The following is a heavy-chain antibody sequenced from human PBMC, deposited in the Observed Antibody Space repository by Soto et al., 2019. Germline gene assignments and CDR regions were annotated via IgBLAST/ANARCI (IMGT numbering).Heavy chain of an antibody. Sequence: EVQLVESGGGLVQPGGSLRLSCAASGFTFSSYSMNLVRQAPGKGLEWVSYISSSSSTIYYADSVKGRFTISRDNAKNSLYLQMNSLRAEDTAVYYCARDRGIAVAGTPDYWGQGTLVTVSS. D-gene: IGHD6-19*01. CDR1: GFTFSSYS. V-gene: IGHV3-48*01. CDR3: ARDRGIAVAGTPDY. CDR2: ISSSSSTI. J-gene: IGHJ4*02.